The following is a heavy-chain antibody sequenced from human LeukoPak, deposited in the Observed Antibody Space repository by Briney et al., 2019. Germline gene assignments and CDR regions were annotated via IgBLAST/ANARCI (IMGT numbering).Heavy chain of an antibody. D-gene: IGHD6-13*01. CDR2: VSSNGGST. CDR1: GFTFSSNA. J-gene: IGHJ4*02. Sequence: GGSLRLSCAASGFTFSSNAMHWVRQAPGKGLEYVSAVSSNGGSTYYANSVKGRFTISRDNSKNTLYLQMGSLRAEDMAVYYCASSAAERGGHDYWGQGTLVTASS. V-gene: IGHV3-64*01. CDR3: ASSAAERGGHDY.